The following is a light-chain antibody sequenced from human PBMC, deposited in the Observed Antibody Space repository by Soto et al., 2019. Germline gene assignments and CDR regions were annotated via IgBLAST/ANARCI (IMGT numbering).Light chain of an antibody. V-gene: IGLV2-23*01. Sequence: QSALTQPASVSGSPGQSITISCTGTSSDVGSYNLVSWYQQHPGKAPKLMIYEGSKRPSGVSNRFSGSKSGNTASLTISGLQAEDEAEYYCCSYAGDSNVVFGGGTKNTVL. CDR1: SSDVGSYNL. J-gene: IGLJ2*01. CDR3: CSYAGDSNVV. CDR2: EGS.